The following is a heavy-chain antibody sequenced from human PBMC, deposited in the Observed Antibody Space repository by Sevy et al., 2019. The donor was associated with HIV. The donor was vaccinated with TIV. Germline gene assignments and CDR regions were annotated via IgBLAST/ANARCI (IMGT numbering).Heavy chain of an antibody. CDR3: AKHGVVTMGTGDFDI. Sequence: ASVKVSCKASGYTFTSYGFSWVRQAPGQGLEWMGWISAYNGNTDYAQNLQGRVTMTTDTSTSTTYMELRSMRSDDTAMYYCAKHGVVTMGTGDFDIWGQGTMVTVSS. V-gene: IGHV1-18*01. D-gene: IGHD3-3*01. CDR2: ISAYNGNT. J-gene: IGHJ3*02. CDR1: GYTFTSYG.